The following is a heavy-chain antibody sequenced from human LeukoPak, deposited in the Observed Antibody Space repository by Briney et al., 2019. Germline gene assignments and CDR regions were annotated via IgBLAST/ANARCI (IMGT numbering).Heavy chain of an antibody. CDR2: IYYSGST. J-gene: IGHJ4*02. CDR3: ARHAARGYFDY. CDR1: GGSISSSSYY. D-gene: IGHD6-6*01. V-gene: IGHV4-39*01. Sequence: SETLSLTCTVSGGSISSSSYYWGWIRQPPGRGLEWIGSIYYSGSTYYNPSLKSRVTISVDTSKNQFSLKLSSVTAADPAVYYCARHAARGYFDYWGQGTLVTVSS.